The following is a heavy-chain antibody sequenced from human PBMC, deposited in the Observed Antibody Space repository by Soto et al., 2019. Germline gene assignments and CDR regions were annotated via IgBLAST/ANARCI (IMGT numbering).Heavy chain of an antibody. CDR2: ISGSGGST. CDR1: GFTFSSDA. D-gene: IGHD6-19*01. Sequence: EVQLLESGGGLVQPGGSLRLSCAASGFTFSSDAMSWVRQAPGKGLEWVSAISGSGGSTYYADSVKGRFTISRDTSKTTLYLQLNILRAEDTAVYYCKKVNGYSSGWFDYWGQGPLVTVSS. V-gene: IGHV3-23*01. J-gene: IGHJ4*02. CDR3: KKVNGYSSGWFDY.